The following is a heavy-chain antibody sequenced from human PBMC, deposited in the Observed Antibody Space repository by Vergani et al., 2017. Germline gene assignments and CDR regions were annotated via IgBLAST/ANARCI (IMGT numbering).Heavy chain of an antibody. CDR2: ISYDGSNK. D-gene: IGHD5-12*01. CDR1: GFTFSSYG. CDR3: AKDRVATNRGRGMDV. V-gene: IGHV3-30*18. Sequence: QVQLVESGGGVVQPGRSLRLSCAASGFTFSSYGMHWVRQAPGKGLEWVAVISYDGSNKYYADSVKGRFTISRDNSKNTLYLQMNSLRAEDTAVYYCAKDRVATNRGRGMDVWGQGTLVTVSS. J-gene: IGHJ4*02.